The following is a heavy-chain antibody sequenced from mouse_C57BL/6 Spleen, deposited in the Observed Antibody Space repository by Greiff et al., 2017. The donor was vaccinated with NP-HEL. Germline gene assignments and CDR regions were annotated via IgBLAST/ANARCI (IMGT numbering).Heavy chain of an antibody. J-gene: IGHJ2*01. CDR3: TRSTLFGY. Sequence: VQLQQSGPELVKPGASVKISCKASGYTFTDYYMNWVKQSHGKSLEWIGDINPNNGGTSYNQKFKGKATLTVDKSSSTAYMELRSLTNEDSAVYYCTRSTLFGYWGQGTTLTVSS. CDR2: INPNNGGT. CDR1: GYTFTDYY. V-gene: IGHV1-26*01.